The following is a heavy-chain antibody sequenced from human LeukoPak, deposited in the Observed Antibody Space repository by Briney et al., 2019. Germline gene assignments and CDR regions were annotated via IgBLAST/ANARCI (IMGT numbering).Heavy chain of an antibody. V-gene: IGHV3-21*01. Sequence: GGSLRLSCAASGFTFSSYAMSWVRQAPGKGLEWVSAISGSGGDRYYADSVKGRFAISRDNAKNSLYLQMNSLRAEDTAVYYCARAAENYGGRFDSWGQGTLVTVSS. J-gene: IGHJ4*02. CDR2: ISGSGGDR. CDR3: ARAAENYGGRFDS. D-gene: IGHD3-16*01. CDR1: GFTFSSYA.